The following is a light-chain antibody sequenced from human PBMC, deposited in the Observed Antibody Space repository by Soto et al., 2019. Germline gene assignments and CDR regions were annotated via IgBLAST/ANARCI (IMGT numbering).Light chain of an antibody. V-gene: IGLV2-8*01. J-gene: IGLJ1*01. CDR1: SSDVGYYDY. Sequence: QSALTQPPSASGFPGQSVTISCTGTSSDVGYYDYVSWYQQHPGKAPKLVVYEVTKRPSGVPDRVSASKSGNAASLTVSGLGAEDEADYYCSSDAGSNNFVFGSGTKLTVL. CDR2: EVT. CDR3: SSDAGSNNFV.